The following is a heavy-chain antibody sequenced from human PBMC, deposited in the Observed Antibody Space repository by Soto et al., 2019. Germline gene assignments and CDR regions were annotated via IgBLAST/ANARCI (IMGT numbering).Heavy chain of an antibody. CDR3: AKDRQDSRFS. J-gene: IGHJ5*02. V-gene: IGHV3-23*01. CDR1: GFNFRNYA. Sequence: EVQLLESGGGLVQPGGSLRLSCAASGFNFRNYAMSWVRQAPGKGLEWVSTISSGDAFTYYADSVKGRFTISRDYSKSTLYLQMNTLRAEDTAVYYCAKDRQDSRFSWGQGTLVTVSS. CDR2: ISSGDAFT. D-gene: IGHD3-16*01.